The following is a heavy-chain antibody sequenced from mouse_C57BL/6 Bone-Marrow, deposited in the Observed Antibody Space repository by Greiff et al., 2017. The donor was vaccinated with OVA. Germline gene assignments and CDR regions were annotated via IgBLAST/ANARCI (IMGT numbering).Heavy chain of an antibody. CDR2: IDPSDSYT. V-gene: IGHV1-69*01. Sequence: QVQLQQPGAELVMPGASVKLSCKASGYTFTSYWMHWVKQRPGQGLEWFGEIDPSDSYTNYNQKFKGKSTLTVDKSSSTAYMQLSSLSSEDSAVYYCARSGYAWFAYWGQGTLVTVSA. CDR1: GYTFTSYW. J-gene: IGHJ3*01. D-gene: IGHD2-2*01. CDR3: ARSGYAWFAY.